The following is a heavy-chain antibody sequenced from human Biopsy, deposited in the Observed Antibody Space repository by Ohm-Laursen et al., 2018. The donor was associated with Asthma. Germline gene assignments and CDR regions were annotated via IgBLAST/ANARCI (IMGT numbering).Heavy chain of an antibody. CDR3: ARGTIVAGIDY. V-gene: IGHV4-61*01. CDR1: GGSVSSDKYY. D-gene: IGHD5-12*01. J-gene: IGHJ4*02. Sequence: GTLSLTCSVSGGSVSSDKYYWSWIRQPPGKGLEWIAYIFYSGATNYNPALKSRVAQSIDTSKSQFSLRLNSLSAADTAVYYCARGTIVAGIDYWGRGTLVTVSS. CDR2: IFYSGAT.